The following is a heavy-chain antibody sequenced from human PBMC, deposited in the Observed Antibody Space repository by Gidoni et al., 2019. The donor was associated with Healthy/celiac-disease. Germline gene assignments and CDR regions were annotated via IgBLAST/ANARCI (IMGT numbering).Heavy chain of an antibody. J-gene: IGHJ4*02. CDR3: ARGRLLWFGEQFDY. CDR2: INHSGST. V-gene: IGHV4-34*01. D-gene: IGHD3-10*01. CDR1: GGSFSGDY. Sequence: QVQLQQWGAGLLKPSETLSLTCAVDGGSFSGDYWSWTRQPPGQGLEWIGEINHSGSTNYNPSLKSRVTISVDTSKNQFSLKLSSVTAADTAVYYCARGRLLWFGEQFDYWGQGTLVTVSS.